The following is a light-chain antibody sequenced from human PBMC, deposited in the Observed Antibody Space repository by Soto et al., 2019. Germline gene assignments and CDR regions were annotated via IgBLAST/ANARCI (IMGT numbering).Light chain of an antibody. Sequence: EIVMTQSPATLSVSPGERATLSCRASQSVSSNLAWYQQKPGQAPRLLIYGASTRATGIPARFSGSGSGTEFTLTSSSLQSEDVAVYYCQQYNNWPRALTFGGGTKVEIK. V-gene: IGKV3-15*01. CDR2: GAS. CDR3: QQYNNWPRALT. J-gene: IGKJ4*01. CDR1: QSVSSN.